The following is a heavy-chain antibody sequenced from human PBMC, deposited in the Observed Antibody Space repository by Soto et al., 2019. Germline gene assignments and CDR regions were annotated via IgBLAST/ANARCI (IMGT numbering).Heavy chain of an antibody. D-gene: IGHD5-18*01. CDR2: IIPIFGTA. Sequence: QVQLVQTGAEVKKPGSSVKVSCKASGGNFSSYAISWVRQAPGQGLEWMGGIIPIFGTANYAEKLQGRVTITADESTSTAYMELSSLRSEDTAVYYCATAGDTAMVRGQQHDYWGQGTLVTVSS. V-gene: IGHV1-69*01. CDR1: GGNFSSYA. CDR3: ATAGDTAMVRGQQHDY. J-gene: IGHJ4*02.